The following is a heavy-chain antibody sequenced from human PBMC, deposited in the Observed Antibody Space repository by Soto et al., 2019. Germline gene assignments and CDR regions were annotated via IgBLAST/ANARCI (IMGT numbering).Heavy chain of an antibody. CDR2: ISYDGSNK. Sequence: GGSLRLSCAASGFTFSSYAMHWVRQAPGKGLEWVAVISYDGSNKYYADSVKGRFTISRDNSKNTLYLQMNSLRAEDTAVYYCARDNPALYPDAFDIWGQGTMVTVSS. D-gene: IGHD2-8*01. J-gene: IGHJ3*02. CDR1: GFTFSSYA. CDR3: ARDNPALYPDAFDI. V-gene: IGHV3-30-3*01.